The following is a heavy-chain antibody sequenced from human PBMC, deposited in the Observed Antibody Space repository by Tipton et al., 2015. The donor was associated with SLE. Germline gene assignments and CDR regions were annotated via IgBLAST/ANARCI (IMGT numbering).Heavy chain of an antibody. CDR2: IYYSGST. V-gene: IGHV4-61*01. CDR3: ARTEVRGVIAMDV. J-gene: IGHJ6*03. Sequence: TLSLTCTVSGYSISTGYYWGWIRQPPGKGLEWIGYIYYSGSTNYNPSLKSRVTISVDTSKNQFSLKLSSVTAADTAVYYCARTEVRGVIAMDVWGKGTTVTVSS. D-gene: IGHD3-10*01. CDR1: GYSISTGYY.